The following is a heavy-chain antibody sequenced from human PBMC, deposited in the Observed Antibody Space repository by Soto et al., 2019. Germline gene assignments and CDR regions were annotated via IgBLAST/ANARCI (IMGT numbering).Heavy chain of an antibody. Sequence: QVQLVQSGAEVKKPGASVRLSCKPSGYTLTNYAIHWVRQAAGQGLEWLAWIDPGSGKATYSQKVQGRLILSRDNSASTFYMDLTSLTSEDTAVYFCTRDLNGGNPFDYWRQGALVTVSS. V-gene: IGHV1-3*01. CDR3: TRDLNGGNPFDY. CDR1: GYTLTNYA. D-gene: IGHD2-8*01. J-gene: IGHJ4*02. CDR2: IDPGSGKA.